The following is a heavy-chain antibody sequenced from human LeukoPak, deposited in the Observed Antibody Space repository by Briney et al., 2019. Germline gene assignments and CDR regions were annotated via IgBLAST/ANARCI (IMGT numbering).Heavy chain of an antibody. V-gene: IGHV4-59*12. CDR1: GGSISSYY. CDR3: ARVWFGEFGGVDP. CDR2: IYYSGST. J-gene: IGHJ5*02. Sequence: SETLSLTCTVSGGSISSYYWSWIRQPPGKGLEWIGYIYYSGSTNYNPSLKSRVTMSVDTSKNQFSLKLSSVTAADTAVYYCARVWFGEFGGVDPWGQGTLVTVSS. D-gene: IGHD3-10*01.